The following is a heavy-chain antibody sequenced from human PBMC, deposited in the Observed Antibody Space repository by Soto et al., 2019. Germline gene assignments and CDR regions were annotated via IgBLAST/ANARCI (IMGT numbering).Heavy chain of an antibody. Sequence: EVQLVESGGGLVQPGGSLRLSCAASGFSFSSYWMHWVRQAPGSGLVWVSRLNSDRTDTDYADSVKGRFTISRDTAKDTLYLQMNSLRTEDTAVYYCARELTAFGMDVWGQGTTVTVSS. CDR2: LNSDRTDT. CDR3: ARELTAFGMDV. D-gene: IGHD3-9*01. J-gene: IGHJ6*02. CDR1: GFSFSSYW. V-gene: IGHV3-74*01.